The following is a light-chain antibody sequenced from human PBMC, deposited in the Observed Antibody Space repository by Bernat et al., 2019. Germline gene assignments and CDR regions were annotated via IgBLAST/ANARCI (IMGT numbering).Light chain of an antibody. CDR1: QDISNY. CDR3: QQYDNLPLT. CDR2: DAS. Sequence: DIQMTQSPSSLSASVGDRVTITCQASQDISNYLNWYQQKPGKAPKLLIYDASNLETGGTSRFSGSGSGTDFTVTISSLQPEDIETFFCQQYDNLPLTFGQGSLLEIK. J-gene: IGKJ5*01. V-gene: IGKV1-33*01.